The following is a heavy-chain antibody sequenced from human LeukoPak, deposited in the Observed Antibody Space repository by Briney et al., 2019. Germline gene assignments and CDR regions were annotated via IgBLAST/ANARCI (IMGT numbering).Heavy chain of an antibody. J-gene: IGHJ6*02. Sequence: GGSLRLPCAASGFTFSSYSMNWVRQAPGKGLEWVSSISSSSSYIYYADSVKGRFTISRDNAKNSLYLQMNSLRAEDTAVYYCARDQGGSDIVVVPAAPGYYGMDVWGQGTTVTVSS. D-gene: IGHD2-2*01. CDR2: ISSSSSYI. CDR3: ARDQGGSDIVVVPAAPGYYGMDV. CDR1: GFTFSSYS. V-gene: IGHV3-21*01.